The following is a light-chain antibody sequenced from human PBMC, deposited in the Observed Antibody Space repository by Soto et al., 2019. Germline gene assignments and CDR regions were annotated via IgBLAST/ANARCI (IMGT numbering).Light chain of an antibody. CDR3: CSYAGSATDV. V-gene: IGLV2-23*02. J-gene: IGLJ1*01. CDR2: EVS. CDR1: RSDVGSYIL. Sequence: QSVLTQPASVSGSPGQSSTISCTGTRSDVGSYILVSWYQQLPGKAPKVLIYEVSKRPSGVSDRFSGSKSGNTASLTISGLQAEDEADYYCCSYAGSATDVFGTGTKVTVL.